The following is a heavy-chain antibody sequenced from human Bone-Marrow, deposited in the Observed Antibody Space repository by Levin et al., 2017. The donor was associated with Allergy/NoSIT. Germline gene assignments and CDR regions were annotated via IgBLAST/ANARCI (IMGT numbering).Heavy chain of an antibody. V-gene: IGHV4-59*01. Sequence: SETLSLTCTVSGGSINMYYWSWIRKPPGKGLEWIGYIYHTGTTIYNPSLKSRVTISVDTSKNQFSLKLRSMTAADTAVYYCARDLGGGSHRYWYFDLWGRGTLVTVSS. CDR1: GGSINMYY. CDR3: ARDLGGGSHRYWYFDL. J-gene: IGHJ2*01. D-gene: IGHD2-15*01. CDR2: IYHTGTT.